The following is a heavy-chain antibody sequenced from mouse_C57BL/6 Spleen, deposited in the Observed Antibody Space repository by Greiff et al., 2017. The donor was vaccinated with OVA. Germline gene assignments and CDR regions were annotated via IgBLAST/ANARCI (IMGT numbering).Heavy chain of an antibody. CDR2: INYDGSST. V-gene: IGHV5-16*01. CDR3: ARDNYYGSSYDAMDY. J-gene: IGHJ4*01. CDR1: GFTFSDYY. D-gene: IGHD1-1*01. Sequence: EVMLVESEGGLVQPGSSMKLSCTASGFTFSDYYMAWVRQVPEKGLEWVANINYDGSSTYYLDSLKSRFIISRDNAKNILYLQMSSLKSEDTATYYCARDNYYGSSYDAMDYWGQGTSVTVSS.